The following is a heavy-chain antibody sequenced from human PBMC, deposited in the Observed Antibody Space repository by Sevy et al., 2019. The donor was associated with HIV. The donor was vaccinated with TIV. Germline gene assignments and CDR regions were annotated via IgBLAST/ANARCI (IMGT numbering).Heavy chain of an antibody. CDR3: AKKIPPDRCCSSTSCHYYFDY. J-gene: IGHJ4*02. CDR1: GFTFSSYA. D-gene: IGHD2-2*01. CDR2: ISGSGGST. V-gene: IGHV3-23*01. Sequence: GGSLRLSCAASGFTFSSYAMSWVRQAPGKGLEWVSAISGSGGSTYYADSVKGRFTISRDNSKNTLYLQMNSLRAEDTAVYYCAKKIPPDRCCSSTSCHYYFDYWGQGTLVTVSS.